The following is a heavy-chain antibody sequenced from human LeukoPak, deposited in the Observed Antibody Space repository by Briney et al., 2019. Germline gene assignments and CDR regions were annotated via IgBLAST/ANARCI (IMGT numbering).Heavy chain of an antibody. CDR2: ISYDGSNT. V-gene: IGHV3-30*03. D-gene: IGHD6-13*01. J-gene: IGHJ4*02. CDR1: GFTFSSYG. Sequence: GGSLRLSCAASGFTFSSYGMHWVRQAPGKGLEWVAVISYDGSNTYYADSVKGRFTISRDNSKNMLYLQMNSLRAEDTAVYYCARDPRSSKALDYWGQGTLVTVSS. CDR3: ARDPRSSKALDY.